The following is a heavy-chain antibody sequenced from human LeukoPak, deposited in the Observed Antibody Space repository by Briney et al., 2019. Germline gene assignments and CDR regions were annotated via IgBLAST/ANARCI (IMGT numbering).Heavy chain of an antibody. V-gene: IGHV1-69*13. CDR3: ARASSRGYYYDSSGYFY. J-gene: IGHJ4*02. CDR1: GGTFSSYA. D-gene: IGHD3-22*01. Sequence: SVKVSCKASGGTFSSYAISWVRQAPGQGLEWMGGIIPIFGTANYAQKFQGRVTITADESTSTAYMELSSLRSEDTAVYYCARASSRGYYYDSSGYFYWGQGTLVTVSS. CDR2: IIPIFGTA.